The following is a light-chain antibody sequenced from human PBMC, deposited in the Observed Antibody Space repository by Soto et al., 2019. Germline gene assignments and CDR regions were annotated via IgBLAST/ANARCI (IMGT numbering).Light chain of an antibody. CDR1: QSISSY. V-gene: IGKV1-39*01. CDR3: QQSYGTPWT. CDR2: AAS. Sequence: DIQMTKSPSSLSASVGDRFTITCRASQSISSYLNWYQQKPGKGPNLLIYAASSLQRGVPSRFSGSGSGRDFVLTISSLQPEDSATYYCQQSYGTPWTFGQGTKVDIK. J-gene: IGKJ1*01.